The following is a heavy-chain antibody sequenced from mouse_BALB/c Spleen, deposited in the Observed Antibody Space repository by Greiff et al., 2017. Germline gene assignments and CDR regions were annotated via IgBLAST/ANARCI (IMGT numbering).Heavy chain of an antibody. D-gene: IGHD3-1*01. CDR2: ISSGSSTI. CDR1: GFTFSSFG. J-gene: IGHJ4*01. V-gene: IGHV5-17*02. Sequence: EVHLVESGGGLVQPGGSRKLSCAASGFTFSSFGMHWVRQAPEKGLEWVAYISSGSSTIYYADTVKGRFTISRDNPKNTLFLQMTSLRSEDTAMYYCARRSSGYDYYAMDYWGQGTSVTVSS. CDR3: ARRSSGYDYYAMDY.